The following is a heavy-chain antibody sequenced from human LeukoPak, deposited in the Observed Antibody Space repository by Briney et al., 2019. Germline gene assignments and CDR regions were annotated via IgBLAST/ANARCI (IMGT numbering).Heavy chain of an antibody. CDR3: ARQRSNPIVVYDY. CDR1: GGTFSSYA. J-gene: IGHJ4*02. V-gene: IGHV1-69*01. Sequence: SVKVSCKASGGTFSSYAISWVRQAPGQGLEWMGGIIPIFGTANYAQKFQGRVTITADESTSTAYMELSSLRSEDTAVYYCARQRSNPIVVYDYWGQGTLVTVSS. D-gene: IGHD1-26*01. CDR2: IIPIFGTA.